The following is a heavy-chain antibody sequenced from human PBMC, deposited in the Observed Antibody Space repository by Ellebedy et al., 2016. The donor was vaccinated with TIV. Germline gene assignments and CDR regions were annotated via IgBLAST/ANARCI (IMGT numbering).Heavy chain of an antibody. CDR3: AAYHGSGSSYY. Sequence: GESLKISXAASGFAFSNYGMHWVRQAPGKGLEWVAVIWHDGNTKDYKDSVKGRFTISRDNSKNTLYLQMNSLTAEDTAVYYCAAYHGSGSSYYWGQGIQVTVSS. V-gene: IGHV3-33*01. D-gene: IGHD3-10*01. J-gene: IGHJ4*02. CDR2: IWHDGNTK. CDR1: GFAFSNYG.